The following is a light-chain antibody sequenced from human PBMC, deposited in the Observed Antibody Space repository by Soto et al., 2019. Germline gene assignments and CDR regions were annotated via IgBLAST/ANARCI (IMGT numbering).Light chain of an antibody. CDR1: QSVSTK. CDR3: QQRSNWPLT. V-gene: IGKV3-11*01. Sequence: EIVMTQSPATLSVSPGERVALSCRASQSVSTKLAWYQQKPGQAPRLLIYDASNRATGIPARFSGSGSGTDFTLTISSLEPEDFAVYYCQQRSNWPLTFGGGTKVDI. CDR2: DAS. J-gene: IGKJ4*01.